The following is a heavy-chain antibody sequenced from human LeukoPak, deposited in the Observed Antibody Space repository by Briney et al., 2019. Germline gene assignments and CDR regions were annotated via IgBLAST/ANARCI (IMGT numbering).Heavy chain of an antibody. V-gene: IGHV4-34*01. CDR2: INHSGST. CDR3: ARGRAAAGLNPLLDY. J-gene: IGHJ4*02. D-gene: IGHD6-13*01. Sequence: SETLSLTCAVYGGSFSGYYWSWIRQSPGKGLEWIGEINHSGSTNYNPPLKSRVTISVDTSKNQFSLKLSSVTAADTAVYYCARGRAAAGLNPLLDYWGQGTLVTVSS. CDR1: GGSFSGYY.